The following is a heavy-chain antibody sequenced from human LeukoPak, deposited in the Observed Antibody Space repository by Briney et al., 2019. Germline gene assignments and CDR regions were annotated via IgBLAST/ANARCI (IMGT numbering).Heavy chain of an antibody. CDR3: ARDFFPVVDSTWYEIGY. Sequence: PGGSLRLSCVASGFTFNDYAMYWVRQTPGKGLEWVTLISYDGHDKSYADSVRGRFTISRDNSENTLYLQMDSLRSEDTAVYYCARDFFPVVDSTWYEIGYWGQGTLVIVSS. D-gene: IGHD2-21*01. V-gene: IGHV3-30-3*01. J-gene: IGHJ4*02. CDR2: ISYDGHDK. CDR1: GFTFNDYA.